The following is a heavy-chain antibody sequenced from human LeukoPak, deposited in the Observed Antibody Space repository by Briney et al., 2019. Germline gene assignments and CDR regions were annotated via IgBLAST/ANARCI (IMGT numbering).Heavy chain of an antibody. J-gene: IGHJ5*02. CDR1: GGSFSGYY. CDR3: ASYNWNDVRHWFGP. D-gene: IGHD1-1*01. CDR2: INHSGST. V-gene: IGHV4-34*01. Sequence: PSETLSLTCAVYGGSFSGYYWSWIRQPPGKGLEWIGEINHSGSTNYNPSLKSRVTISVDTSKNQFSLRLSSVTAADTAVYYCASYNWNDVRHWFGPWGQGTLVTVSS.